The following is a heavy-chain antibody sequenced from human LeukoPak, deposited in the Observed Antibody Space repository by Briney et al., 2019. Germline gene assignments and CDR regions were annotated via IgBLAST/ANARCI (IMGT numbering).Heavy chain of an antibody. CDR3: AKGRISTGTMFDP. Sequence: GASVKVSCKASGYTFTSYGISWLRQAPGQGLEWMGWISAYNGNTNYAQKLQGRVTMTTDTSTSTAYMDLRSLRSDDTAVYYCAKGRISTGTMFDPWGQGTLVTVSS. CDR2: ISAYNGNT. CDR1: GYTFTSYG. J-gene: IGHJ5*02. D-gene: IGHD1-7*01. V-gene: IGHV1-18*01.